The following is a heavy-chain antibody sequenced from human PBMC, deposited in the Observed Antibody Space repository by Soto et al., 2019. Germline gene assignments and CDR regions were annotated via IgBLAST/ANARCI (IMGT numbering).Heavy chain of an antibody. Sequence: GSLRLSCAASGFTFSSYAMSWVRQAPGKGLEWVSAISGSGGSTYYADSVKGRFTISRDNSKNTLYLQMNSLRAEDTAVYYCAKDRSDSSSGHYWGQGTLVTVSS. D-gene: IGHD6-13*01. CDR3: AKDRSDSSSGHY. CDR1: GFTFSSYA. CDR2: ISGSGGST. J-gene: IGHJ4*02. V-gene: IGHV3-23*01.